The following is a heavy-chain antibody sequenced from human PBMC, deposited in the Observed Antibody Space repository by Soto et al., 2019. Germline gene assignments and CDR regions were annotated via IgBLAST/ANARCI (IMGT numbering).Heavy chain of an antibody. D-gene: IGHD3-10*01. J-gene: IGHJ5*02. V-gene: IGHV3-23*01. CDR1: GFTFNNYG. CDR2: TTASGGST. Sequence: EVQLFDSGGCLVQPGGSLRLSCAASGFTFNNYGMSWVRQAPGKGLEWVSSTTASGGSTYYADSVKGRFTISRDNPKNTLYLKMNSVRVEDTAGYYCANGGRNLFDPWGQGTLVTVSS. CDR3: ANGGRNLFDP.